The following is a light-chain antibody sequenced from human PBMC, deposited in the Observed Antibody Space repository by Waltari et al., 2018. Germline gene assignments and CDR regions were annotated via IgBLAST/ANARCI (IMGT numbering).Light chain of an antibody. CDR3: CSYVDTGSYL. Sequence: QSALTQPASVSGSPGQSITVPCTGTSSNIGAHNSVSWYQQHPGKAPKLMIYDVTKRPSGVSGRFSGSKSGNTASLTISGLQAEDEADYYCCSYVDTGSYLFGSGTKVTVL. CDR2: DVT. V-gene: IGLV2-23*02. J-gene: IGLJ1*01. CDR1: SSNIGAHNS.